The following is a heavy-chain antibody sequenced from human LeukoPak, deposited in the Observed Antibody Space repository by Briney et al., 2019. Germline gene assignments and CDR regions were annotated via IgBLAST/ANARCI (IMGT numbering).Heavy chain of an antibody. CDR2: MSQSGST. J-gene: IGHJ3*01. V-gene: IGHV4-34*01. Sequence: SETLSLTCAVYGGALSGYFWAWIRQPPGKGPEWIEEMSQSGSTNSNPSLKSRVTVSVDTSKNQLSLKLSSVTAADTAVYYCARYLGGGIFDLWGQGTVVTVSA. CDR1: GGALSGYF. CDR3: ARYLGGGIFDL. D-gene: IGHD3-16*01.